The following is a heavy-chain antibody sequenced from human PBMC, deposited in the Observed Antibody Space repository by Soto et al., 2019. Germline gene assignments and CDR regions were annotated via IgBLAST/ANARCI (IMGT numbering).Heavy chain of an antibody. V-gene: IGHV4-30-2*01. J-gene: IGHJ3*02. CDR1: GGSISSYS. CDR2: IYHSGST. CDR3: ARTPDI. Sequence: SETLSLTCPVSGGSISSYSWSWIRQPPGKGLEWIGYIYHSGSTYYNPSLKSRVTISVDRSKNQFSLKLSSVTAADTAVYYCARTPDIWGQGTMVTVSS.